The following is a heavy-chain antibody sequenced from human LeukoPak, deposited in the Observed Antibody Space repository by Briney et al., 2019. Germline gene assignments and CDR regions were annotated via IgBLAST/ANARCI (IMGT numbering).Heavy chain of an antibody. D-gene: IGHD5-24*01. CDR1: GGSISSSSYY. Sequence: PSETLSLTCTVSGGSISSSSYYWSWIRQPPGKGLEWIGYIYYSGSTNYNPSLKSRVTISVDTSKNQFSLKLSSVTAADTAVYYCARVRDGYPDYWGQGTLVTVSS. V-gene: IGHV4-61*01. J-gene: IGHJ4*02. CDR3: ARVRDGYPDY. CDR2: IYYSGST.